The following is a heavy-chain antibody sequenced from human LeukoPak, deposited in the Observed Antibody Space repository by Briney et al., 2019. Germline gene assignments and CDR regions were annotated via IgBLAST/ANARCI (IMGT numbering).Heavy chain of an antibody. Sequence: PGGALRLSCAASGFTFSSYSMNWVRQAPGKGLEWVSSISSSSSYIYYADPVKSRFTISRDNAKNSLYLQMNSLRAEDTAVYYCARRSSGYYYFFDYWGQGTLVTVSS. D-gene: IGHD3-22*01. CDR3: ARRSSGYYYFFDY. CDR2: ISSSSSYI. J-gene: IGHJ4*02. CDR1: GFTFSSYS. V-gene: IGHV3-21*01.